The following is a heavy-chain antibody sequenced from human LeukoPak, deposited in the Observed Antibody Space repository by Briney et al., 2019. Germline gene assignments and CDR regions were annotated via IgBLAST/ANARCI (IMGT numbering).Heavy chain of an antibody. J-gene: IGHJ4*02. CDR3: ARDLEQWAVLDY. CDR2: IYSGGST. D-gene: IGHD6-19*01. CDR1: GFTVSSNY. V-gene: IGHV3-66*01. Sequence: GGSLRLSCAASGFTVSSNYMSWVRQAPGKGLEWVSVIYSGGSTYYADSVKGRFTISRDNSKNTLYLQMNSLRAEDTAVYYCARDLEQWAVLDYWGQGTLVTVSS.